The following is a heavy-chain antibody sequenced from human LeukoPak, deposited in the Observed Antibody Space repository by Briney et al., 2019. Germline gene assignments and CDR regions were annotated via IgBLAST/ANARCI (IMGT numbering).Heavy chain of an antibody. CDR1: GFTFSSYE. CDR2: ISSSGSTI. V-gene: IGHV3-48*03. D-gene: IGHD3-3*01. Sequence: PGGSLRLSCAASGFTFSSYEMNWVRQAPGKGLEWVSYISSSGSTIYYADSMKGRFTISRDNAKNSLYLQMNSLRAEDTAVYYCARSRNYDFWSGYYYYYYGMDVWGQGTTVTVSS. J-gene: IGHJ6*02. CDR3: ARSRNYDFWSGYYYYYYGMDV.